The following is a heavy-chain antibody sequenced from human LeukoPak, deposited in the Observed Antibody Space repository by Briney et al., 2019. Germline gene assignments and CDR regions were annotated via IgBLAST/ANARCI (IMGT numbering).Heavy chain of an antibody. D-gene: IGHD6-13*01. Sequence: GRSLRLSCAASGFTFSSYGMHWVRQAPGKGLEWVAVISYDGSNKYYADSVKGRFTISRDNSKNTLYLQVNSLRAEDTAVYYCAKDEAADYYFDYWGQGTLVTVSS. V-gene: IGHV3-30*18. CDR3: AKDEAADYYFDY. J-gene: IGHJ4*02. CDR1: GFTFSSYG. CDR2: ISYDGSNK.